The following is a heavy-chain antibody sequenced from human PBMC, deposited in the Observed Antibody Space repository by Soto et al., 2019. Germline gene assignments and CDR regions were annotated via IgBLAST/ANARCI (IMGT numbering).Heavy chain of an antibody. CDR2: IYYSGST. D-gene: IGHD6-13*01. CDR3: ARNPDSIAAAGTGEFDY. V-gene: IGHV4-39*01. Sequence: SETLSLTCTVSGGSIRSSSYYWGWIRQPPGKGLEWIGSIYYSGSTYYNPSLKSRLTISVDTSKNPFSLKRSSVTAADTAVYYCARNPDSIAAAGTGEFDYWGQGTLVTVSS. CDR1: GGSIRSSSYY. J-gene: IGHJ4*02.